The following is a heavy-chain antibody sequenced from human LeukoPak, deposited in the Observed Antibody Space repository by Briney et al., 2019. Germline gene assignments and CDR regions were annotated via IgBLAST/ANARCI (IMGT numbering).Heavy chain of an antibody. CDR1: GYTFSSYY. D-gene: IGHD6-13*01. J-gene: IGHJ4*02. CDR3: ARDAAAHGLFDY. V-gene: IGHV1-46*01. CDR2: INPSGGST. Sequence: ASVKVSCKASGYTFSSYYMHWVRLAPGQGLEWMGIINPSGGSTDYPQRFQGRVTMTRDMSTSTVYMELISLRSEDTAVYYCARDAAAHGLFDYWGQGTLVTVSS.